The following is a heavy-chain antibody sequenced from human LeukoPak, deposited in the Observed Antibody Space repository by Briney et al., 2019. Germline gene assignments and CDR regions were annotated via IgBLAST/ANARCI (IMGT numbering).Heavy chain of an antibody. CDR3: APGRYFDWLPE. Sequence: PGGSLRLSCAASGFTFSSYSMNWVRQAPGKGLEWVSYISSSSSTIYYADSVKGRFTISRDNAKNSLYLQMNSLRAEDTAVYYCAPGRYFDWLPEWGQGTLVTVSS. V-gene: IGHV3-48*04. J-gene: IGHJ4*02. CDR1: GFTFSSYS. D-gene: IGHD3-9*01. CDR2: ISSSSSTI.